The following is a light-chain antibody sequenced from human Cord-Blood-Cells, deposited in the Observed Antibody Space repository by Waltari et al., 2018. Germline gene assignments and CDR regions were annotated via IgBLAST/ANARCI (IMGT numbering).Light chain of an antibody. CDR2: EGR. CDR1: SLHAGSYKR. V-gene: IGLV2-18*02. CDR3: SSYTSSSTVV. J-gene: IGLJ2*01. Sequence: QSALTHPPSVPGSPGQSVTISCTRTSLHAGSYKRVPWDQQPPGTAPKLMIYEGRNRPSGVPDRFSGSKSGNTASLTISGLQAEDEADYYCSSYTSSSTVVFGGGTKLTVL.